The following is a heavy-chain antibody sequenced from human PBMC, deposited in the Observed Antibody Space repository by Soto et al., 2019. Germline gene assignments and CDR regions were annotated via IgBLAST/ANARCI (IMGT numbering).Heavy chain of an antibody. CDR3: ANRRPYSSSWYEDY. Sequence: PVESLRHASAASGFTFSSYSMSWFRQAPGKGLEWVSAISGSGGSTYYADSVKGRFTISRDNSKNTLYLQMHSLRAEDTAVYYCANRRPYSSSWYEDYWGQGT. J-gene: IGHJ4*02. D-gene: IGHD6-13*01. V-gene: IGHV3-23*01. CDR1: GFTFSSYS. CDR2: ISGSGGST.